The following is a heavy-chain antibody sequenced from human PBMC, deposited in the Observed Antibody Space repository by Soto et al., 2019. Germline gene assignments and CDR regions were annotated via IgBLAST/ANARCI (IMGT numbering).Heavy chain of an antibody. Sequence: TLSLTCAVSGGSISSGGYSWIWIRQPPGKGLEWIGYIYHSGSTYYNPSLKSRVTISVDRSKNQFSLKLSSVTAADTAVYYCAREDYGVFGYWGQGTLVTVSS. J-gene: IGHJ4*02. CDR2: IYHSGST. D-gene: IGHD4-17*01. CDR3: AREDYGVFGY. CDR1: GGSISSGGYS. V-gene: IGHV4-30-2*01.